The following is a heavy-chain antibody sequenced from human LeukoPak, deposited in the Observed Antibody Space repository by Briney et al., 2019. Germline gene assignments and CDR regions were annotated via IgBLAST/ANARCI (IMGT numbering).Heavy chain of an antibody. CDR1: GGSFSGYY. CDR2: INHSGST. J-gene: IGHJ4*02. CDR3: ASSTHCSSTSCCPRGTTPEDY. Sequence: NPSETLSLTCAVHGGSFSGYYWSSIRQPPAKGLEWIGEINHSGSTNYNPSLKGRVTISVDTSKNQFSLKPSSVTAADTAVYYCASSTHCSSTSCCPRGTTPEDYWGQGTLVTVSS. V-gene: IGHV4-34*01. D-gene: IGHD2-2*01.